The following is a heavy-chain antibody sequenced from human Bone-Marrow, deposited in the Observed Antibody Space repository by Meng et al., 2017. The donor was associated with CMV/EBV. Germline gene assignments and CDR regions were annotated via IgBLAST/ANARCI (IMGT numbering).Heavy chain of an antibody. CDR3: ARVPDYCSSTSCSHDAFDI. D-gene: IGHD2-2*01. CDR2: INPNSGNT. Sequence: ASVKVSCKASGYTFTGYYMHWVRQAPGQGLEWMGWINPNSGNTGYAQKFQGRVTITRNTSISTAYMELSSLRSEDTAVYYCARVPDYCSSTSCSHDAFDIWGQGTMVTVSS. J-gene: IGHJ3*02. CDR1: GYTFTGYY. V-gene: IGHV1-8*03.